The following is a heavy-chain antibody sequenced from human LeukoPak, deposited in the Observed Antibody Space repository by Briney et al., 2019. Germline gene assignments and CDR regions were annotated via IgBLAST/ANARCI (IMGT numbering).Heavy chain of an antibody. CDR2: IYYSGST. V-gene: IGHV4-59*08. Sequence: PSETLSLTCTVSGGSISSYYWSWIRQPPGKGLEWIGYIYYSGSTNYNPSLKSRVTISVDTSKNQFSLKLSSVTAADTAVYYCARLPTVTTGYYFDYWGQGTLVTVSS. D-gene: IGHD4-17*01. CDR3: ARLPTVTTGYYFDY. J-gene: IGHJ4*02. CDR1: GGSISSYY.